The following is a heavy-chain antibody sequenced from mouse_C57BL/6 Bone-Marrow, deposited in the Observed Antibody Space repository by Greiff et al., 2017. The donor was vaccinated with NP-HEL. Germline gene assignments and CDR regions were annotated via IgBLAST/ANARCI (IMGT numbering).Heavy chain of an antibody. Sequence: EVKLVESGGGLVQPKGSLKLSCAASGFSFNTYAMNWVRQAPGKGLEWVARIRSKSNNYATYYADSVKDRFTISRDDSESMLYLQMNNLKTEDTAMYYCVRPPRYSNYAMDYWGQGTSVTVSS. J-gene: IGHJ4*01. CDR2: IRSKSNNYAT. D-gene: IGHD2-5*01. CDR3: VRPPRYSNYAMDY. CDR1: GFSFNTYA. V-gene: IGHV10-1*01.